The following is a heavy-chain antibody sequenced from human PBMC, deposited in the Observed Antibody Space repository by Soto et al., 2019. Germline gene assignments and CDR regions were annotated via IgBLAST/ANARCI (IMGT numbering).Heavy chain of an antibody. V-gene: IGHV3-7*01. J-gene: IGHJ4*02. CDR2: IHQDGGEK. Sequence: GGSLRLSCVASGFTFTNYWVHWVRQAPGRGLEWVANIHQDGGEKYSVDSVKGRFTISRDNAKNSLYLQMNSLRAEDTAVYYCARGYNNALDYWGQGTLVTVSS. CDR1: GFTFTNYW. CDR3: ARGYNNALDY. D-gene: IGHD1-20*01.